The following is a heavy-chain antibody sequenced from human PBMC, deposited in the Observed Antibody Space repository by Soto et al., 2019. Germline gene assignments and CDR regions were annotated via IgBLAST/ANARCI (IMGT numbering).Heavy chain of an antibody. CDR1: GGSISSSNW. CDR2: IYHSGST. Sequence: PSETLSLTCAVSGGSISSSNWWSWVRQPPGKGLEWIGEIYHSGSTNYNPSLKSRVTISVDKSKNQFSLKLSSVTAADTAVYYCARGFPTAAAGTKDYYHGMDVWGQGTTVTVSS. CDR3: ARGFPTAAAGTKDYYHGMDV. D-gene: IGHD6-13*01. V-gene: IGHV4-4*02. J-gene: IGHJ6*02.